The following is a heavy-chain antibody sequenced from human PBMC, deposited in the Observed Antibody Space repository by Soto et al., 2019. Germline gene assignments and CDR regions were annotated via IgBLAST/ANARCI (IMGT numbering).Heavy chain of an antibody. CDR1: GFTFSSYA. D-gene: IGHD1-26*01. CDR2: ISGSGGST. CDR3: AKDWVGATFGYFDY. Sequence: WGSLRLSCAASGFTFSSYAMSWVRQAPGKGLEWVSAISGSGGSTYYADSVKGRFTISRDNSKNTLYLQMNSLRAEDTAVYYCAKDWVGATFGYFDYWGQGTLVTVSS. V-gene: IGHV3-23*01. J-gene: IGHJ4*02.